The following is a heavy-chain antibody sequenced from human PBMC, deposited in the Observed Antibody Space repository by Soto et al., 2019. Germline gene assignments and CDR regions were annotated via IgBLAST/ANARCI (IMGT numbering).Heavy chain of an antibody. CDR3: ARDIRGFSRALDY. D-gene: IGHD5-18*01. J-gene: IGHJ4*02. Sequence: PSETLSLTCSVSGGSVNSGSYYWTWVRQPPGKGLEWIGNIHNSGATNYNPSLQNRLTISIDTSKNQYSLKLTSVTAADAALYYCARDIRGFSRALDYWGRGTPVTV. CDR2: IHNSGAT. V-gene: IGHV4-61*01. CDR1: GGSVNSGSYY.